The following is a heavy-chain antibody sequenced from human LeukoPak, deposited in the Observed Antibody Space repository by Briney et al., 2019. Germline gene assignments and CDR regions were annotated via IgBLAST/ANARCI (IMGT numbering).Heavy chain of an antibody. CDR3: ARGRGYSGYDLRDYYYYYMDV. D-gene: IGHD5-12*01. V-gene: IGHV3-53*01. J-gene: IGHJ6*03. CDR2: IYSGGST. CDR1: GFTVSSNY. Sequence: GGSLRLSCAASGFTVSSNYMSWVRQAPGKGLEWVSVIYSGGSTYYADSVKGRFTISRDNSKNTLYLQMNSLRAEDTAVYYCARGRGYSGYDLRDYYYYYMDVWGKGTTVTVSS.